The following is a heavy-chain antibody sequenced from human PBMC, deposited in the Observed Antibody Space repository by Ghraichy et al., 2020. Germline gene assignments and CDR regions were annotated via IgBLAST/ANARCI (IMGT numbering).Heavy chain of an antibody. V-gene: IGHV1-18*01. CDR1: GYTFTSYG. CDR3: ARDKAVVVPAYYYYGMDV. CDR2: ISAYNGNT. J-gene: IGHJ6*02. D-gene: IGHD2-2*01. Sequence: ASVKVSCKASGYTFTSYGISWVRQAPGQGLEWMGWISAYNGNTNYAQKLQGRVTMTTDTSTSTAYMELRSLRSDDTAVYYCARDKAVVVPAYYYYGMDVWGQGTTVTVSS.